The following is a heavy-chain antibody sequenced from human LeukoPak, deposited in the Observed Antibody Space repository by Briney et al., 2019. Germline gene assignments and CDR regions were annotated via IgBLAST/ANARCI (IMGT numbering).Heavy chain of an antibody. Sequence: GASVKVSCKASGYTFTGYYMHWVRQTPGQGLEWMGWISAYNGLTNYTENLQGRVTMTTDTSTGTAYLELRSLTSDDTALYYCARDRIARLGGSYRYNCFDPWGQGTLVTVSS. V-gene: IGHV1-18*04. CDR2: ISAYNGLT. CDR1: GYTFTGYY. CDR3: ARDRIARLGGSYRYNCFDP. J-gene: IGHJ5*02. D-gene: IGHD1-26*01.